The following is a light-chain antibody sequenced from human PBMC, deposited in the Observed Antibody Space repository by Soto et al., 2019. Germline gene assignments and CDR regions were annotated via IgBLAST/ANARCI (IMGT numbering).Light chain of an antibody. CDR2: GAS. V-gene: IGKV3-20*01. CDR3: QEFGSSPGFT. CDR1: QSINSRY. Sequence: EIVLTQSPGTLSLSPGERATLSCRASQSINSRYLAWYQQKPGQAPRLLIYGASSRATGIPDRFSGSGSGTDFTLRISRLEPEDFAVYYCQEFGSSPGFTFGPGTKVDIK. J-gene: IGKJ3*01.